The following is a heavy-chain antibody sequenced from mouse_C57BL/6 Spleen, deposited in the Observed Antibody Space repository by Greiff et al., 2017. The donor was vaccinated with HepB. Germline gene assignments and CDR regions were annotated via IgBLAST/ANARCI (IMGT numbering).Heavy chain of an antibody. D-gene: IGHD1-1*01. Sequence: EVMLVESGGGLVKPGGSLKLSCAASGFTFSSYTMSWVRQTPEKRLEWVATISGGGGNTYYPDSVKGRFTISRDNAKNTLYLQMSSLRSEDTALYYCARLPYYYGSSYDSYAMDYWGQGTSVTVSS. CDR1: GFTFSSYT. CDR2: ISGGGGNT. CDR3: ARLPYYYGSSYDSYAMDY. J-gene: IGHJ4*01. V-gene: IGHV5-9*01.